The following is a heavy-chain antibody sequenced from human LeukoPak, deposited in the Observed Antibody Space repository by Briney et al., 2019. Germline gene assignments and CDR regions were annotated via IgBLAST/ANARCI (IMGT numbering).Heavy chain of an antibody. J-gene: IGHJ4*02. Sequence: GGSLRLPCAASGFDFGAYEMNWVRQAPGKGLEWVAYFAGSDTTKYYADSVRGRFTISRDNAKKSLYLQMNSLRAEDTALYYCTTLGYHLDSWGQGTLVTVSS. D-gene: IGHD3-22*01. CDR3: TTLGYHLDS. V-gene: IGHV3-48*03. CDR2: FAGSDTTK. CDR1: GFDFGAYE.